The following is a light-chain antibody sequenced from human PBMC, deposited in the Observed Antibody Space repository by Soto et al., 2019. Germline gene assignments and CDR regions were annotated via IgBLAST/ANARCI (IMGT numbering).Light chain of an antibody. CDR1: SSDVGGYNY. Sequence: QSALTQPASVSGSPGQSITISCTGTSSDVGGYNYVSWYQQHPGKAPKLMIYDVSNRPSGVSNRFSGSKSGNTASLTISGIPAEDEADYYCSSYTSSSTLRVFGGGTKVTVL. J-gene: IGLJ2*01. CDR3: SSYTSSSTLRV. CDR2: DVS. V-gene: IGLV2-14*01.